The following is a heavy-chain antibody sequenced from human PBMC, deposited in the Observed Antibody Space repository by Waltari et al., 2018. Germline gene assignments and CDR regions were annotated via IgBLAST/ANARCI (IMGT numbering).Heavy chain of an antibody. Sequence: EVQLVESGGGLVQPGGSLRPSCAASVCTFRRSWMSWVRQAPGKGLEWVAKIKEDGSEKDYVDSVKGRFTISRDNAKNSLYLQMDSLRAEDTAVYYCATMGVGRFDYWGQGTLVTVSS. CDR1: VCTFRRSW. CDR3: ATMGVGRFDY. V-gene: IGHV3-7*02. CDR2: IKEDGSEK. D-gene: IGHD2-8*01. J-gene: IGHJ4*02.